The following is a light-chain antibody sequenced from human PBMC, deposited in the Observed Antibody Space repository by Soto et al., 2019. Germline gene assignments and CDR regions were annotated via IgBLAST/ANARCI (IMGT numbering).Light chain of an antibody. V-gene: IGKV4-1*01. CDR3: QQYYSTPWT. CDR1: QSVLYSSNNKNY. CDR2: WAS. J-gene: IGKJ1*01. Sequence: DIVMTQYPDSLAVSLGERATINCKSSQSVLYSSNNKNYLAWYQQKPGQPPKLLIYWASTRESGVPDRFSGSGSGTDFTLTISSLQAEDVAVYYCQQYYSTPWTFGQGTKVVIK.